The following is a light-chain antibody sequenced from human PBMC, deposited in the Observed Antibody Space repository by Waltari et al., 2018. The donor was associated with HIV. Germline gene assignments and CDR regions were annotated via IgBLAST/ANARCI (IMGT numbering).Light chain of an antibody. CDR1: NLGGTS. Sequence: SYVLTQPPSVSVAPGAAATISCGAWNLGGTSVHWYKQPPGQAPVLVTRYNSDRPSGIPDRISGSNSGHTATLTITSVEAGDEATYYCQVWDSSNEHVVFGGGTELTVL. CDR3: QVWDSSNEHVV. J-gene: IGLJ3*02. CDR2: YNS. V-gene: IGLV3-21*04.